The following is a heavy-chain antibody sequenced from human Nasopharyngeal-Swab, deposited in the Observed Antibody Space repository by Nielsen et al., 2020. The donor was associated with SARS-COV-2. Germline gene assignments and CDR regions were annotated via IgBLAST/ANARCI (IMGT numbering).Heavy chain of an antibody. CDR2: IRSKANSYAT. Sequence: GESLKISCAASGFTFSGSAMHWVRQASGKGLEWVGRIRSKANSYATAYAASVKGRFTISRDDSKNTAYLQMNSLKTEGTAVYYCTTDLGPWGQGTLVTVSS. V-gene: IGHV3-73*01. CDR3: TTDLGP. J-gene: IGHJ5*02. CDR1: GFTFSGSA.